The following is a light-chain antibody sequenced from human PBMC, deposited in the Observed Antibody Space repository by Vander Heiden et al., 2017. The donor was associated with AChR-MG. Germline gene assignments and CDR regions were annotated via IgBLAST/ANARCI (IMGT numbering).Light chain of an antibody. CDR1: SSDVGGYNY. J-gene: IGLJ1*01. V-gene: IGLV2-11*01. CDR3: CSYAGSYTYV. Sequence: QSALTQPRSVSGSPGQSVTISCTGTSSDVGGYNYVSWYQEHPGKAPKVMIYDVSKRPSGVPDRFSGSKSGNTASLTISGLQAEDEADYYCCSYAGSYTYVFGTGTKVTGL. CDR2: DVS.